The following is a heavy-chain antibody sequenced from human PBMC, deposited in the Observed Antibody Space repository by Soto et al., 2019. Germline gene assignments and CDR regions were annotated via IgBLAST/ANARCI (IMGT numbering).Heavy chain of an antibody. CDR1: GYSFTSYW. V-gene: IGHV5-10-1*01. Sequence: GESLKISCKGSGYSFTSYWISWVRQMPGKGLEWMGRIDPSDSYTNYSPSFQGHVTISADKSISTAYLQWSSLKASDTAMYYCARPLVVPAAIGSWNYYYGMDVWGQGTTVTVSS. CDR3: ARPLVVPAAIGSWNYYYGMDV. D-gene: IGHD2-2*02. CDR2: IDPSDSYT. J-gene: IGHJ6*02.